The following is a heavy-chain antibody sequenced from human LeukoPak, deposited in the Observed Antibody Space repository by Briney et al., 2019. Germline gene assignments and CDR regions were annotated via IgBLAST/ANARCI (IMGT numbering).Heavy chain of an antibody. CDR2: ISYDGSNK. J-gene: IGHJ4*02. V-gene: IGHV3-30-3*01. Sequence: GGSLRLSCAASGFTFSSYAMHWVRQAPGKGLEWVAVISYDGSNKYYADSVKGRFTISRDNSKNTLYLQMNSLRAEDTAVYYCARDSKAGVGDLGAFDYWGQGTLLTVSS. CDR3: ARDSKAGVGDLGAFDY. D-gene: IGHD1-26*01. CDR1: GFTFSSYA.